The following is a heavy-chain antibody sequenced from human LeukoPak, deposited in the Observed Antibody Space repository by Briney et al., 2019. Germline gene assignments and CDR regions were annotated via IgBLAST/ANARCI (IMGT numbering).Heavy chain of an antibody. D-gene: IGHD1-26*01. CDR1: GGSISSYY. Sequence: SETLSLTCTVSGGSISSYYWSWIRQPPGKGLEWIGYIYYSGSTNYNPSLKSRVTISVDTSKNQFSLKLSSVTAADTAVYYCASRHSGSYGAIHDYRGQGTLVTVSS. J-gene: IGHJ4*02. CDR2: IYYSGST. V-gene: IGHV4-59*12. CDR3: ASRHSGSYGAIHDY.